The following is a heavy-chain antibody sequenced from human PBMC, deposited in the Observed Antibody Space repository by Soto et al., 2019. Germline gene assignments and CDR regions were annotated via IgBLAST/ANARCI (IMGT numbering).Heavy chain of an antibody. CDR2: INAGNGNT. Sequence: ASVKVSCKASGYTFTSYAMHWVRQAPGQRLEWMGWINAGNGNTKYSQKFQGRVTITRDTSASTAYMELSSLRSEDTAVYYCARDPQYYYGSGSYYGMDVWGQGTTVTVSS. CDR1: GYTFTSYA. V-gene: IGHV1-3*01. J-gene: IGHJ6*02. D-gene: IGHD3-10*01. CDR3: ARDPQYYYGSGSYYGMDV.